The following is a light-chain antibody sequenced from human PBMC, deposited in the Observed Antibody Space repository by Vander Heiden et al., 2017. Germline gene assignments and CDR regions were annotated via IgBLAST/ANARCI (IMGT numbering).Light chain of an antibody. CDR3: QQRSNWPRT. V-gene: IGKV3-11*01. J-gene: IGKJ2*01. CDR1: QSVSSY. CDR2: DAS. Sequence: EIVLTQSPATLSLSPEERATLSCRASQSVSSYLAWYQQKPGQAPRLLIYDASNRATGIPARLSGSGSGTDFTLTISSREPEDFAVYYCQQRSNWPRTFGQGTKLEIK.